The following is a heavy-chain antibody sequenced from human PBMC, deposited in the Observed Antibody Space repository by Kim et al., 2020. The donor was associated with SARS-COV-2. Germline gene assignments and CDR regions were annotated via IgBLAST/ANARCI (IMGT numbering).Heavy chain of an antibody. CDR3: ARDLPLQLWLGVEYYFDY. CDR2: ISSSSSYI. J-gene: IGHJ4*02. CDR1: GFTFSSYS. V-gene: IGHV3-21*01. Sequence: GGSLRLSCAASGFTFSSYSMNWVRQAPGKGLEWVSSISSSSSYIYYADSVKGRFTISRDNAKNSLYLQMNSLRAEDTAVYYCARDLPLQLWLGVEYYFDYRGQGTLVTVSS. D-gene: IGHD5-18*01.